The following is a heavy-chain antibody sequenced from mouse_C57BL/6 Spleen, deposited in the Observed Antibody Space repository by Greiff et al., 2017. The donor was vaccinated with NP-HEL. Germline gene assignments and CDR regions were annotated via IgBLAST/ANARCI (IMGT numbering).Heavy chain of an antibody. CDR1: GFNIKDDY. V-gene: IGHV14-4*01. D-gene: IGHD3-2*02. Sequence: VQLKQSGAELVRPGASVKLSCTASGFNIKDDYMHWVKQRPEQGLEWIGWIDPENGDTEYASKFQGKATITADTSSNTAYLQLSSLTSEDTAVYYCTTLRQLRLHFDYWGQGTTLTVSS. CDR3: TTLRQLRLHFDY. CDR2: IDPENGDT. J-gene: IGHJ2*01.